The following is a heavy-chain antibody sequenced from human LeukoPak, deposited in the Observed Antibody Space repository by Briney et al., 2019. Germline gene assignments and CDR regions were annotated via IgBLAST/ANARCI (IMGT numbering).Heavy chain of an antibody. CDR3: ATARYCSGGSCYSYEYFQH. D-gene: IGHD2-15*01. CDR1: GFTFSSYW. V-gene: IGHV3-7*03. CDR2: IKQDGSEK. J-gene: IGHJ1*01. Sequence: GSLRLSCAAPGFTFSSYWMSWVRQAPGKGLEWVANIKQDGSEKYYVDSVKGRFTISRDNAKNSLYLQMNSLRAEDTAVYYCATARYCSGGSCYSYEYFQHWGQGTLVTVSS.